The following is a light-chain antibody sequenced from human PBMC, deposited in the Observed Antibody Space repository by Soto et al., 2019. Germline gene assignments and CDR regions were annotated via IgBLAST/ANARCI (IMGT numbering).Light chain of an antibody. V-gene: IGLV2-11*01. CDR2: DVS. CDR3: YSHAGSYTFV. J-gene: IGLJ1*01. Sequence: QSALTQPASVSGSPGQSVTISCTGTNSDVGGYNYVSWYQQHPGKAPKLMIYDVSKRPSGVPYRFSGSKSGNTASLTISGLQAEDEADYYCYSHAGSYTFVFGTGTKVTVL. CDR1: NSDVGGYNY.